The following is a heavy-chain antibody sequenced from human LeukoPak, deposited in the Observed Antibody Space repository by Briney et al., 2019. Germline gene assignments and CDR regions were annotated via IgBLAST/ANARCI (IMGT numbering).Heavy chain of an antibody. D-gene: IGHD2-2*03. J-gene: IGHJ4*02. CDR3: ARDLDIHDY. Sequence: GGSLRLSCAASGFTFSSYAMHWVRQAPGKGLEWVAVISYDGSNKYYADSVKGRFTISRDNAKNSLYLQMNSLRAEDTAVYYCARDLDIHDYWGQGTLVTVSS. CDR2: ISYDGSNK. V-gene: IGHV3-30*04. CDR1: GFTFSSYA.